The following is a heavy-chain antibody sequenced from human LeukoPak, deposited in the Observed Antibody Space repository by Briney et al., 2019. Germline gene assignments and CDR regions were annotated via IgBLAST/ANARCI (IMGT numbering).Heavy chain of an antibody. J-gene: IGHJ4*02. CDR2: ISSSSSYI. Sequence: GSLRLSCAASGFTFSSYSMNWVRQAPGKGLEWVSSISSSSSYIYYADSVKGRFTISRDNAKNSLYLQMNRLRAEDTAVYYCASSAAEYYFDYWGQGTLVTVSS. CDR1: GFTFSSYS. V-gene: IGHV3-21*01. CDR3: ASSAAEYYFDY. D-gene: IGHD2-2*01.